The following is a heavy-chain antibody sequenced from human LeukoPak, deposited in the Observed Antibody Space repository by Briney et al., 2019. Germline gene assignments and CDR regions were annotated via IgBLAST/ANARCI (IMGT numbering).Heavy chain of an antibody. V-gene: IGHV3-30-3*01. D-gene: IGHD3-22*01. J-gene: IGHJ4*02. CDR1: GFTFSSYA. CDR2: ISYDGSNK. Sequence: GGSLRLSCAASGFTFSSYAMHWVRQAPGKGLEWVAVISYDGSNKYYADSVKGRFTISRDNSKNTLYLQMNSLRAEDTAVYYCARDGGFWDSSGYYILGYWGQGTLVTVSS. CDR3: ARDGGFWDSSGYYILGY.